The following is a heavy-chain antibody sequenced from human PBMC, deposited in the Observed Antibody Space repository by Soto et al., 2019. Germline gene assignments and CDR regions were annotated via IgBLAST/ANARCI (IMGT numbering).Heavy chain of an antibody. CDR3: ATCGFRGVFLYFDY. CDR1: GGTFSSYA. D-gene: IGHD3-10*01. Sequence: SVKVSCKASGGTFSSYAISWVRQAPGQGLEWMGGIIPIFGTANYAQKFQGRVTITADESTSTAYMELSSLRSEDTAVYYCATCGFRGVFLYFDYWGQGTLVTVSS. CDR2: IIPIFGTA. J-gene: IGHJ4*02. V-gene: IGHV1-69*13.